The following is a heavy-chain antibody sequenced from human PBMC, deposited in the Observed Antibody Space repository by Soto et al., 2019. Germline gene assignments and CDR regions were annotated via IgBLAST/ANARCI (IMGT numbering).Heavy chain of an antibody. J-gene: IGHJ6*02. V-gene: IGHV1-18*01. CDR1: GYTFTSYG. Sequence: GASVKVSCKASGYTFTSYGISWVRQAPGQGLEWMGWISAYNGNTNYAQKLQGRVTMTTDTSTSTAYMELRSLRSDDTAVYYCARGAKIFGVVPALLRLDVWGQGTTVTVSS. CDR3: ARGAKIFGVVPALLRLDV. CDR2: ISAYNGNT. D-gene: IGHD3-3*01.